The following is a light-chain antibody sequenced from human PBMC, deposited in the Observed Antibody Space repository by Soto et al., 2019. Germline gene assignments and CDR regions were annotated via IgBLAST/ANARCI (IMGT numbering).Light chain of an antibody. V-gene: IGKV3-20*01. CDR2: DAS. CDR3: QQYGSSPIT. CDR1: QSISNY. J-gene: IGKJ5*01. Sequence: EIVLTQSPATPSLSPGERATPSCRASQSISNYLAWYQQKPGQAPRLLIYDASNRATGIPARFSGSGSGTDFTLTISRLEPEDFAVYYCQQYGSSPITFGQGTRLEI.